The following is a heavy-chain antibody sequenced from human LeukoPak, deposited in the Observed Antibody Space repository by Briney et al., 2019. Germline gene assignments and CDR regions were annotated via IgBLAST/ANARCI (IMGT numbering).Heavy chain of an antibody. CDR2: IYYSGST. J-gene: IGHJ4*02. V-gene: IGHV4-59*12. CDR1: GGSISSYY. Sequence: SETLSLTCTVSGGSISSYYWSWIRQPPGKGLEWIGYIYYSGSTNYNPSLKSRVTISVDTSKNQFSLKLSSVTAADTAVYYCARRDIWPTTVTTEDYWGQGTLVTVSS. D-gene: IGHD4-17*01. CDR3: ARRDIWPTTVTTEDY.